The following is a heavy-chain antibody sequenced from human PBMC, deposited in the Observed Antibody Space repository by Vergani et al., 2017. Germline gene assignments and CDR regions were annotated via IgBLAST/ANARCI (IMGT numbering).Heavy chain of an antibody. Sequence: EVQLVESGGGLVQPGRSLRLSCAASGFTFSNYAMSWVRQAPGKGLEWVSAISGGGGSTYYADSVKGRFTISRDNSKNTLYLQMNSLRAEDTAVYYCANPFSGYFDLWGRGTLVTVSS. CDR3: ANPFSGYFDL. CDR1: GFTFSNYA. D-gene: IGHD3-10*01. CDR2: ISGGGGST. J-gene: IGHJ2*01. V-gene: IGHV3-23*04.